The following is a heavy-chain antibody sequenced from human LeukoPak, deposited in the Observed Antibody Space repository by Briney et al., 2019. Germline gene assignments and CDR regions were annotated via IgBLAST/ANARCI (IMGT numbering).Heavy chain of an antibody. Sequence: SETLSLTCTVSGGSISSSSYYWGWIRQPPGKGLEWIGSIYYSGSTYYNPSLKSRVTISVDTSKNQFSLKLSSVTAADTAVYYCAKDSDYYYYMDVWGKGTTVTVSS. CDR3: AKDSDYYYYMDV. CDR1: GGSISSSSYY. CDR2: IYYSGST. V-gene: IGHV4-39*07. J-gene: IGHJ6*03.